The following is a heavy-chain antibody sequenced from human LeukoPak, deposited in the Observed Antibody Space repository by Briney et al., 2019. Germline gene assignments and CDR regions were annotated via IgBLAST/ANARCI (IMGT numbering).Heavy chain of an antibody. D-gene: IGHD4-11*01. CDR2: ISYDGSEK. CDR1: GLTFSSYP. J-gene: IGHJ6*02. V-gene: IGHV3-30-3*01. CDR3: ARAPHYSNYGPYYYGMDV. Sequence: GGSLRLSCAASGLTFSSYPMHWVRQAPGKGLEWVAVISYDGSEKHYADPVKGRFTISRDNAKNSLYLQMNSLRAEDTAVYYCARAPHYSNYGPYYYGMDVWGQGTTVTVSS.